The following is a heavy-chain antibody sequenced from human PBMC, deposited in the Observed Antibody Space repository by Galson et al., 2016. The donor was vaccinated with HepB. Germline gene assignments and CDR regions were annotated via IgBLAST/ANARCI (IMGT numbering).Heavy chain of an antibody. Sequence: SLRLSCAASGFTLSSYWMSWVRQAPGKGLEWVANIKQDGSEEYYVDSVKGRFTISRDNAKNSLYLQMNSLRAEDTAVYYCARRRGSGWDDYWGQGTVVTVSS. V-gene: IGHV3-7*05. CDR3: ARRRGSGWDDY. CDR2: IKQDGSEE. CDR1: GFTLSSYW. J-gene: IGHJ4*02. D-gene: IGHD3-10*01.